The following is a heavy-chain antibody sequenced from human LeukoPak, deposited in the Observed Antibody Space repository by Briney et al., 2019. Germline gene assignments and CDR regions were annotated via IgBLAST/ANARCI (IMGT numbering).Heavy chain of an antibody. V-gene: IGHV3-53*01. CDR3: ARVVDHDYGDYYLDY. Sequence: GGTLRLSCAASGFTVSSNDMSWVRQAPGKGLECSAVIDSGGSTDYADSVKGRLTISRDNSKNTLYLQMNSLTAEDTAVYYCARVVDHDYGDYYLDYWGQGTLVTVSS. CDR2: IDSGGST. J-gene: IGHJ4*01. D-gene: IGHD4-17*01. CDR1: GFTVSSND.